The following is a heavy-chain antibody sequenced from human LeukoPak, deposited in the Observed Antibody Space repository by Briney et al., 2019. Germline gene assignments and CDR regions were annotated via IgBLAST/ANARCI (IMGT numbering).Heavy chain of an antibody. CDR2: ISSSSSTI. CDR1: GFTFSSYS. J-gene: IGHJ5*02. Sequence: GGSLRLSCAATGFTFSSYSMNWVRQAPGKGLEWVSYISSSSSTIYYADSVKGRFTISRDNAKNSLYLQMNSLRDEDTAVYYCARGGSSWYRGENWFDPWGQGTLVTVSS. CDR3: ARGGSSWYRGENWFDP. D-gene: IGHD6-13*01. V-gene: IGHV3-48*02.